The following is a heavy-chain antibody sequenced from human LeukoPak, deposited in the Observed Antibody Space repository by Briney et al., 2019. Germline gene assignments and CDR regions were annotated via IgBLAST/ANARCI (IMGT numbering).Heavy chain of an antibody. CDR1: GFTFSSYG. CDR2: IWYDGSNK. D-gene: IGHD2-21*01. V-gene: IGHV3-33*01. J-gene: IGHJ5*02. Sequence: GGSLRLSCAASGFTFSSYGMHWVRQAPGKGLEWVAVIWYDGSNKYYADSVKGRFTISRDNSKNTLYLQMNSLRAEGTAVYYCARGSVVNGIDPWGQGTLVTVSS. CDR3: ARGSVVNGIDP.